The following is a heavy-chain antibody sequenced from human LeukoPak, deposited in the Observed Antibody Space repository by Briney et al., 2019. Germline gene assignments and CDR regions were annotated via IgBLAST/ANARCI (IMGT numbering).Heavy chain of an antibody. J-gene: IGHJ1*01. CDR3: AANGRYCGGDCYPYFQH. D-gene: IGHD2-21*02. V-gene: IGHV1-18*01. CDR1: GYTFTSYG. Sequence: ASVKVSCKASGYTFTSYGISWVRQAPGQGLEWMGWISAYNGNTNYAQKLQGSVTMTTDTSTSTAYMELRSLRSDDTAVYYCAANGRYCGGDCYPYFQHWGQGTLVTVSS. CDR2: ISAYNGNT.